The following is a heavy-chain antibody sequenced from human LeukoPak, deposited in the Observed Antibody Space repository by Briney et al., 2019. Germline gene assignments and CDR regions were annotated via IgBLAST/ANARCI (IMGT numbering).Heavy chain of an antibody. D-gene: IGHD3-22*01. CDR2: IYYSGST. Sequence: SETLSLTCTVSGGSISSGGYYWSWIRQHPGKGLEWIGYIYYSGSTYYNPSLKSRVTISVDTSKNQFSLKLSSVTAADTAVYYCARENGLYDDSSGYYFDYWGQGTLVTVSS. CDR1: GGSISSGGYY. V-gene: IGHV4-31*03. J-gene: IGHJ4*02. CDR3: ARENGLYDDSSGYYFDY.